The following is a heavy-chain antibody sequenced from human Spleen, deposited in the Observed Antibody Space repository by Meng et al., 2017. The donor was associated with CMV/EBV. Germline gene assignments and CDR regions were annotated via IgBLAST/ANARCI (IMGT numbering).Heavy chain of an antibody. V-gene: IGHV3-30*02. CDR1: GFTFSNFG. Sequence: GGSLRLSCAPSGFTFSNFGMHWVRQAPGKGLEWVAFIRYDGTYKYYVDSVKGRFTISRDNSKNTLYLQMSSLTAEDTAVYYCAKGGAMTPDFWGQGVLVTVSS. CDR3: AKGGAMTPDF. D-gene: IGHD1-26*01. J-gene: IGHJ4*02. CDR2: IRYDGTYK.